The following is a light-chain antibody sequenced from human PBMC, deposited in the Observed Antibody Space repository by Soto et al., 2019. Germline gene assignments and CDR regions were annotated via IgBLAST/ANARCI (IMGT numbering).Light chain of an antibody. CDR3: CSYAGSRFYV. V-gene: IGLV2-23*01. CDR2: EDT. CDR1: SSDVGGYNL. Sequence: QSALTQPASVSGSPGQSITISCTGTSSDVGGYNLVSWFQQHPGKAPKLMIYEDTKRPSGVSNRFSGSKSGNTASLTISGLQAEDEADYYCCSYAGSRFYVFGSGTQLTVL. J-gene: IGLJ6*01.